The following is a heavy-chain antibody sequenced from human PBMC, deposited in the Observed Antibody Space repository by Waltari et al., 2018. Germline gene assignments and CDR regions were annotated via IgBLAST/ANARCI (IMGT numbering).Heavy chain of an antibody. Sequence: EVQLVESGGGLVQPGGSLRLSCAASGFTFSSYSMNWVRQAPGKGLEWVSYISSSSSTIYYADSVKGRFTISRDNAKNSLYLQMNSLRAEDTAVYYCARDPISYYDSQSGGPFDYWGQGTLVTVSS. J-gene: IGHJ4*02. D-gene: IGHD3-22*01. V-gene: IGHV3-48*04. CDR2: ISSSSSTI. CDR3: ARDPISYYDSQSGGPFDY. CDR1: GFTFSSYS.